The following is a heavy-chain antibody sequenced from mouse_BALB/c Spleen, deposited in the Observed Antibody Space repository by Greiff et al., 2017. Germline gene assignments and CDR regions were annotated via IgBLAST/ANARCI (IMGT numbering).Heavy chain of an antibody. Sequence: EVQWVESGGGLVQPGGSLKLSCAASGFTFSSYTMSWVRQTPEKRLEWVAYISNGGGSTYYPDTVKGRFTISRDNAKNTLYLQMSSLKSEDTAMYYCARCTDYYAMDYWGQGTSVTVSS. J-gene: IGHJ4*01. CDR3: ARCTDYYAMDY. CDR1: GFTFSSYT. CDR2: ISNGGGST. V-gene: IGHV5-12-2*01.